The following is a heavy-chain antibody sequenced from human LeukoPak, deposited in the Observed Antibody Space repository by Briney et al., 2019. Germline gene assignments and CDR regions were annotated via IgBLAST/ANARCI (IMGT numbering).Heavy chain of an antibody. Sequence: ASVKVSCKASGYTFTSYGISWVRQAPGQGLEWMGWISAYNGNTNYAQKLQGRVTMTTDTSTSTAYMELRSLRSDDTAGYYCARDSETRSSGYYSDTNFDYWGQGTLVTVSS. J-gene: IGHJ4*02. D-gene: IGHD3-22*01. CDR1: GYTFTSYG. V-gene: IGHV1-18*01. CDR3: ARDSETRSSGYYSDTNFDY. CDR2: ISAYNGNT.